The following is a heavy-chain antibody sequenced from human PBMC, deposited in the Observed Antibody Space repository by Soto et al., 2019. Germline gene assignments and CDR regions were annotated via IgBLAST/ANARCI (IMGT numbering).Heavy chain of an antibody. V-gene: IGHV4-30-4*01. CDR3: VRTARQGAVAPHWFDR. D-gene: IGHD2-21*02. CDR1: GASIRSTDYY. J-gene: IGHJ5*02. Sequence: PSETLSLTCTVSGASIRSTDYYWIWIRQSPWKGLDWIGYVYYTGSTYYNPSLMSRLTISVDTSKNQFSLKLTSVTAAETAVYYCVRTARQGAVAPHWFDRWGQGTQVTSPQ. CDR2: VYYTGST.